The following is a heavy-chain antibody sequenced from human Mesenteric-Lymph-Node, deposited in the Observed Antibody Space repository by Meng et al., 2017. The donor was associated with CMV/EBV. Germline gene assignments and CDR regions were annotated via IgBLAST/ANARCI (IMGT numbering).Heavy chain of an antibody. CDR1: GLTFSGYW. D-gene: IGHD3-3*01. CDR3: TTERITISGVVIGAFDI. Sequence: GGSLRLSCAASGLTFSGYWMHWVRQAPGKGLEWVGRIKTTAVGGTTNYATAVEGRFTISRDDSKNTLFLQMDSLKIEDTALYYCTTERITISGVVIGAFDIWGQGTGVTVSS. CDR2: IKTTAVGGTT. J-gene: IGHJ3*02. V-gene: IGHV3-15*01.